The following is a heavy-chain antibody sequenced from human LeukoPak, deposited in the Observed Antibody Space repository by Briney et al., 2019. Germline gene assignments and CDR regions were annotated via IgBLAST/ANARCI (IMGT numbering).Heavy chain of an antibody. V-gene: IGHV3-23*01. CDR3: AKGPSSGWYYFDY. Sequence: GGSLRLSCAASGFTFSSYAMSWVRQAPGKGLEWVSGISASGGYIYYADSVKGRLTISRDNSKDTLYLQMNSLRAEDTAVYYCAKGPSSGWYYFDYWGQGTLVTVSS. CDR2: ISASGGYI. D-gene: IGHD6-19*01. CDR1: GFTFSSYA. J-gene: IGHJ4*02.